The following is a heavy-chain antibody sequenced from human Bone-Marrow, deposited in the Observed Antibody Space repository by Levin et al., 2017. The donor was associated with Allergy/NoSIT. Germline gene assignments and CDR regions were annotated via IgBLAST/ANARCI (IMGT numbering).Heavy chain of an antibody. CDR1: GFTLDNFG. CDR3: ARVGGPCSASRCDAYFDF. CDR2: VTVGGACP. V-gene: IGHV3-23*01. Sequence: GESLKISCAAAGFTLDNFGMTWVRPAPEKGLDWVSTVTVGGACPNYADSVRGRFAISRDTSQNTLYLQLDSLRVEDTAIYYCARVGGPCSASRCDAYFDFWGQGALVTVSP. D-gene: IGHD2-2*01. J-gene: IGHJ4*02.